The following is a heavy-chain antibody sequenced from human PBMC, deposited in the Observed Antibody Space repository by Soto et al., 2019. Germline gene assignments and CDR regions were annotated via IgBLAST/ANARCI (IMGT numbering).Heavy chain of an antibody. D-gene: IGHD3-10*01. CDR1: GGPIKTGDYY. V-gene: IGHV4-30-4*01. CDR2: VFYSGAT. J-gene: IGHJ4*02. Sequence: PSETLSLTCNVSGGPIKTGDYYWNWIRQPPGKGLERIGYVFYSGATNYSPSLKSRAAISMDTSKNQFSLGLTSVTAADTAVYYCARAGFSYGHLLFWGQGIRVTVSS. CDR3: ARAGFSYGHLLF.